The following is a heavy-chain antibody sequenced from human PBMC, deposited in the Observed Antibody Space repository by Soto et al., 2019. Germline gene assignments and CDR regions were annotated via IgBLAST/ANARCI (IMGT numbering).Heavy chain of an antibody. D-gene: IGHD3-16*01. CDR3: ATEEDIVTFTSGLDV. CDR1: GFSLSNYA. Sequence: QVQLVESGGGVVQPGGSLRLSCSASGFSLSNYAMHWVRQAPGKGLEWVSKISYDGSNEYYADSVKGRFTISRDNSKNTLYMQLNSLRCEDTSVYFCATEEDIVTFTSGLDVWGQGTTVTVSS. J-gene: IGHJ6*02. CDR2: ISYDGSNE. V-gene: IGHV3-30-3*01.